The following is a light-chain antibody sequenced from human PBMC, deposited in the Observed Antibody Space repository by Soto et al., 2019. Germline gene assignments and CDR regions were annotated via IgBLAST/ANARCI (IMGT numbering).Light chain of an antibody. Sequence: DIQLTQSPSFLSASVGDRVTITCRASQGISSYLDWYQQKPGKAPKLLIYAASTLQSGVPSRFSGSGSGTEFTLTISSLQPEDCATYYCQQLTSYPRTFGQGTKVEIK. CDR1: QGISSY. J-gene: IGKJ1*01. V-gene: IGKV1-9*01. CDR3: QQLTSYPRT. CDR2: AAS.